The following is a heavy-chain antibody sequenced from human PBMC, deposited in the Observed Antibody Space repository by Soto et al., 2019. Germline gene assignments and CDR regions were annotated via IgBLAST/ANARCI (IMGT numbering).Heavy chain of an antibody. Sequence: PGGSLRLSCAASGFTFSSYGMHWVRQAPGKGLEWVAVIWYDGSNKYYADSVKGRFTISRDNSKNTLYLQMNSLRAEDTAVYYSARDPYIDDYSNYYYYMEVWGKGTTVTVSS. D-gene: IGHD4-4*01. CDR3: ARDPYIDDYSNYYYYMEV. J-gene: IGHJ6*03. CDR1: GFTFSSYG. CDR2: IWYDGSNK. V-gene: IGHV3-33*01.